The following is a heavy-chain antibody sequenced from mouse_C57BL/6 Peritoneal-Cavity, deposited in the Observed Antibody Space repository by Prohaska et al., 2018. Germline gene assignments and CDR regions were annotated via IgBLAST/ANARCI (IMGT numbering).Heavy chain of an antibody. CDR1: GIDFRRYW. Sequence: EVKLLQFGGGLVQPGGSLKLPCAASGIDFRRYWMSWVRRGQGKGLEWIGEINPDSSTINYAPSLKDKFIISRDNAKNTLYLQMSKVRSEDTALYYCASPNWDWYFDVWGTGTTVTVSS. CDR3: ASPNWDWYFDV. J-gene: IGHJ1*03. CDR2: INPDSSTI. D-gene: IGHD4-1*01. V-gene: IGHV4-1*01.